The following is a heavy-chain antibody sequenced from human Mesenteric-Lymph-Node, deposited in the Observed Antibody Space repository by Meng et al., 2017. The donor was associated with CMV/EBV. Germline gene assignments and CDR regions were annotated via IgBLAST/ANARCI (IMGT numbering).Heavy chain of an antibody. D-gene: IGHD2-2*01. V-gene: IGHV4-61*01. Sequence: SETLSLTCTVSGASVSSGSYYWSWIRQPPGKGLEWIGYIYYSGSTNYNPSLGSRVTISVDTSKNQFSLKLSSVTAADTAVYYCARSGCSTTSCPTYYYYYGMDVWGQGTTVTVSS. CDR2: IYYSGST. CDR3: ARSGCSTTSCPTYYYYYGMDV. CDR1: GASVSSGSYY. J-gene: IGHJ6*02.